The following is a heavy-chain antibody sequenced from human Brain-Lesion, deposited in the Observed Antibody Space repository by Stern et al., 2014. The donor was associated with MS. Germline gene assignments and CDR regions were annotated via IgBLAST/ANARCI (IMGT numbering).Heavy chain of an antibody. D-gene: IGHD4-17*01. CDR3: AREGDTTVTTGKNFYHGLDV. Sequence: QLVQSGGEVKKPGASVKVSCKASGYTFTSYGINWVRQAPGQGLEWMGWSSPYDGHKQSAANFQGRLTTTDQSTRTAYMELRSLTSDDSAVYYCAREGDTTVTTGKNFYHGLDVWGQGTTVTVSS. CDR2: SSPYDGHK. J-gene: IGHJ6*02. CDR1: GYTFTSYG. V-gene: IGHV1-18*01.